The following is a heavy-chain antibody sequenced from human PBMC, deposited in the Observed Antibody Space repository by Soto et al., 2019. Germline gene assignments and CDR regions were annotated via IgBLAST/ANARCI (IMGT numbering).Heavy chain of an antibody. J-gene: IGHJ5*02. D-gene: IGHD6-13*01. Sequence: LRLSCAASGFTFSSYAMGWVRQAPGEGLEWVSAISGSGGSTYYADSVKGRFTISRDNSKNTLYLQMNSLRAEDTAVYYCAKFSWQQPGWFDPWGQGTLVTVS. CDR1: GFTFSSYA. CDR2: ISGSGGST. CDR3: AKFSWQQPGWFDP. V-gene: IGHV3-23*01.